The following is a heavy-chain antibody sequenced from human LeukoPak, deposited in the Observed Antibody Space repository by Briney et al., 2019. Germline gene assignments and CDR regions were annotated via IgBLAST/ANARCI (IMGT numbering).Heavy chain of an antibody. CDR1: GFVFSSFG. D-gene: IGHD3-22*01. J-gene: IGHJ4*02. Sequence: GGSLRLSCAASGFVFSSFGMHWVHQAPGKGLEWVAFIRYDLGDKYYADSVRGRFTISRDNSKKTLDLQMNSLRTEDTAVYYCAKDLDYYDSNGYLDYWGQGTLVIVSS. CDR2: IRYDLGDK. CDR3: AKDLDYYDSNGYLDY. V-gene: IGHV3-30*02.